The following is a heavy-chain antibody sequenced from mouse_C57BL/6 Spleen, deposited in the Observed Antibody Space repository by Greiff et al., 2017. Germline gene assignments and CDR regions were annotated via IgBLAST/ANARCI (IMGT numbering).Heavy chain of an antibody. CDR2: LDPSDSYT. CDR1: GYTFTSYW. D-gene: IGHD1-1*01. J-gene: IGHJ1*03. V-gene: IGHV1-69*01. Sequence: VQLQQPGAELVMPGASVKLSCKASGYTFTSYWMHWVKQRPGQGLEWIGELDPSDSYTNYNQKFKGKSTLTVDKSSSTAYMQLSSLTSEDSAVYYCARLNYYGSSNWYFDVWGTGTTVTVSS. CDR3: ARLNYYGSSNWYFDV.